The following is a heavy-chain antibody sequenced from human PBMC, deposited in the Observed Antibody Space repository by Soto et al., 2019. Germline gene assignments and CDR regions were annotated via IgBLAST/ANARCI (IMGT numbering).Heavy chain of an antibody. J-gene: IGHJ5*02. D-gene: IGHD2-8*02. V-gene: IGHV1-3*01. Sequence: RXSVKVCCRCSVCTFARFACPLVRQAPGQSLEWMGWINADNGQTKYSQNFQGRITMTRDKSANTVYLEVHSLRSQDTAFYYCARGEFWNRLGGVSWFDTWGQGTLVTVSS. CDR3: ARGEFWNRLGGVSWFDT. CDR1: VCTFARFA. CDR2: INADNGQT.